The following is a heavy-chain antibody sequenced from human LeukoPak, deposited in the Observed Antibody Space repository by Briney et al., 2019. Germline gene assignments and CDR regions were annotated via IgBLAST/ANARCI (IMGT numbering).Heavy chain of an antibody. D-gene: IGHD1-20*01. CDR2: IIPIFGTA. Sequence: GASVKVSCKASGYTFTGHYMHWVRQAPGQGLEWMGGIIPIFGTANYAQKFQGRVTITADESTSTAYMELSSLRSEDTAVYYCARFLYNWNPPHFDYWGQGTLVTVSS. CDR1: GYTFTGHY. V-gene: IGHV1-69*13. J-gene: IGHJ4*02. CDR3: ARFLYNWNPPHFDY.